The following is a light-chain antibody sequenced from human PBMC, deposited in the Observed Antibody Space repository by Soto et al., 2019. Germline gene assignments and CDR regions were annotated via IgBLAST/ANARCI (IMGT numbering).Light chain of an antibody. CDR2: TAS. J-gene: IGKJ4*01. V-gene: IGKV1-39*01. CDR1: QSISTY. CDR3: QQTYSTPVT. Sequence: DIQMTQSPSSLSASVGDRVTITCRASQSISTYLNWYHQKPGEAPRLLIYTASSLQSGVPSRFSGSGSGTDFTLTVSSLQPEDFATYYCQQTYSTPVTFGGGTKVEI.